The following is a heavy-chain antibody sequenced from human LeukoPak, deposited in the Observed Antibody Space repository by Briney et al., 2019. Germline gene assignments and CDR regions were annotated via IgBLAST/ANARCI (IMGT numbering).Heavy chain of an antibody. D-gene: IGHD5-18*01. J-gene: IGHJ5*02. V-gene: IGHV1-69*13. CDR2: IIPIFGTA. CDR3: ARSRPMVTTRDWFDP. CDR1: GGTFSSYA. Sequence: ASVKVSCKASGGTFSSYAISWVRQAPGQGLEWMGGIIPIFGTANYAQKFQGRVTITADESTSTAYMELSSLRSEDTAVYYCARSRPMVTTRDWFDPWGQGTLVTVSS.